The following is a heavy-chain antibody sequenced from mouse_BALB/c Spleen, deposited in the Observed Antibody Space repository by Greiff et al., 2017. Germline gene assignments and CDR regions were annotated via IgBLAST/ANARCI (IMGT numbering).Heavy chain of an antibody. CDR1: GFTFSSYT. V-gene: IGHV5-12-2*01. Sequence: EVMLVESGGGLVQPGGSLKLSCAASGFTFSSYTMSWVRQTPEKRLEWVAYISNGGGSTYYPDTVKGRFTISRDNAKNTLYLQMSSLKSEDTAMYYCARRGGGNFYFDYWGQGTTLTVSS. D-gene: IGHD2-1*01. CDR3: ARRGGGNFYFDY. CDR2: ISNGGGST. J-gene: IGHJ2*01.